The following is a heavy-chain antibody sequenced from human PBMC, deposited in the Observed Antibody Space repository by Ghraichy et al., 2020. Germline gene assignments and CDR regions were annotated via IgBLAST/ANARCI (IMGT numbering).Heavy chain of an antibody. CDR2: INHSGST. CDR3: AMGYGMDV. Sequence: SETLSLTCAVYGGSFSGYYWSWIRQPPGKGLEWIGEINHSGSTNYNPSLKSRVTISVDTSKNQFSLKLSSVTAADTAVYYCAMGYGMDVWGQGTTVTVSS. V-gene: IGHV4-34*01. CDR1: GGSFSGYY. J-gene: IGHJ6*02.